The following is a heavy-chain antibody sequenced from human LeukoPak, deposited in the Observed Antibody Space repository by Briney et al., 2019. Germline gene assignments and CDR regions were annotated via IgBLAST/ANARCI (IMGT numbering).Heavy chain of an antibody. Sequence: GGSLRLSCAASGFTFSNAWMSWVRQAPGKGLEWVGRIKSKTDGGTTDYAAPVKGRFTISRDDSKNTLYLQMNSLKTEDTAVYYCTTAEPDYGDSYYYGMDVWGQGTTVTDSS. D-gene: IGHD4-17*01. V-gene: IGHV3-15*01. CDR1: GFTFSNAW. J-gene: IGHJ6*02. CDR3: TTAEPDYGDSYYYGMDV. CDR2: IKSKTDGGTT.